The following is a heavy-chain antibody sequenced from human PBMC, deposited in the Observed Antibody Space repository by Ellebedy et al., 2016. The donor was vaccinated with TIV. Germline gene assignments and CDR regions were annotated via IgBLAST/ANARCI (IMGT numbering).Heavy chain of an antibody. CDR3: AGGRGWLADY. D-gene: IGHD6-19*01. J-gene: IGHJ4*02. CDR1: GLTFTDYW. Sequence: GESLKISCAASGLTFTDYWMNWFRQAPGKGLEWVANIKQDGSEQNYVGSVKGRFTISRDNAKNSLSLQMNTLRTEDTAVYYCAGGRGWLADYWGQGIMVTVSS. CDR2: IKQDGSEQ. V-gene: IGHV3-7*01.